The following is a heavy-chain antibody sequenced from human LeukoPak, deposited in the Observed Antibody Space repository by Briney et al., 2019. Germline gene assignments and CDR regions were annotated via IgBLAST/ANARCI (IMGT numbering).Heavy chain of an antibody. D-gene: IGHD3-22*01. Sequence: ASVKVSCKASGYTFTSFGISWVRQAPGQGLEWMGWISAYNGNTIYAQMLQGRVTMTTDTSTSTAYMELRSLRSDDTAVYYCARDLSSSYYYVFNYWGQGTLVSVSS. CDR3: ARDLSSSYYYVFNY. V-gene: IGHV1-18*01. J-gene: IGHJ4*02. CDR2: ISAYNGNT. CDR1: GYTFTSFG.